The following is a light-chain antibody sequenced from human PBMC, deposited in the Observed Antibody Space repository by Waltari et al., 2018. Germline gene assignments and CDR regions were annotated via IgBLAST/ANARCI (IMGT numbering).Light chain of an antibody. V-gene: IGKV3-15*01. CDR2: GAS. CDR1: QSVSSH. J-gene: IGKJ4*01. Sequence: EIEMTQSPATLSVSPGERVTLSCRASQSVSSHLAWYQQKPGQAPRPLIYGASTRVTGIPARFSGSGSGTDFTLTISSLQSEDFAVYYCHHYYNWPLTFGGGTKVDIK. CDR3: HHYYNWPLT.